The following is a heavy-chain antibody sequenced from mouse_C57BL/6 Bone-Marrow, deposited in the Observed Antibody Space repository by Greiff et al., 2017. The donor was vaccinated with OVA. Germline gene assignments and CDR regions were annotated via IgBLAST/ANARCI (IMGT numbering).Heavy chain of an antibody. CDR3: TTAYYYGSSSWYFDV. D-gene: IGHD1-1*01. Sequence: EVQLQESGAELVRPGASVKLSCTASGFNIKDDYMHWVKQRPEQGLEWIGWIDPENGDTEYASKFQGKATITADTSSNTAYLQLSSLTSEDTAVYYCTTAYYYGSSSWYFDVWGTGTTVTVSS. CDR1: GFNIKDDY. J-gene: IGHJ1*03. V-gene: IGHV14-4*01. CDR2: IDPENGDT.